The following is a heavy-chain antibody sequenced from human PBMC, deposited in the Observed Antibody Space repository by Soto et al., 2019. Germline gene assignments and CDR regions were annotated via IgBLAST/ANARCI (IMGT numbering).Heavy chain of an antibody. CDR2: INAGNGNT. Sequence: ASVKVSCKASGYTFTSYAMHWVRQAPGQGLEWMGWINAGNGNTKYSQKFQGRVTITRDTSASTAYMELSSLRSEDTAVYYCARDVNDERSFDWTPGCFHPSGQGT. CDR3: ARDVNDERSFDWTPGCFHP. J-gene: IGHJ5*02. V-gene: IGHV1-3*01. CDR1: GYTFTSYA. D-gene: IGHD3-9*01.